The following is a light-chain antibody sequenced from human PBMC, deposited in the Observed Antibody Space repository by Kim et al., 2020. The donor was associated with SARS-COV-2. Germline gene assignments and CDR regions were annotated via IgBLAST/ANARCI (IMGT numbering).Light chain of an antibody. Sequence: SYELTQPPSVSVALGKTARITCGGNNFGSKRVHWYQQRPGQAPVLVIYHDRDRLAGTLARFPGHYSGNTATLTISRVEAGDEADHYCQVWDRGSDHRPFG. CDR2: HDR. CDR3: QVWDRGSDHRP. V-gene: IGLV3-21*04. CDR1: NFGSKR. J-gene: IGLJ3*02.